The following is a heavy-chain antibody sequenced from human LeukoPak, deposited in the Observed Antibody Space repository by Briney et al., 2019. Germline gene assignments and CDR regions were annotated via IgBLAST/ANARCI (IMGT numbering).Heavy chain of an antibody. CDR1: GFTFSSYA. D-gene: IGHD5-18*01. Sequence: PGGSLRLSCAASGFTFSSYAMHWVRQAPGKGLEWVAVISYDGSNKYYADSVKGRFTISRDNSKNTLYLQMNSLRAEDTAVYYCAKDETWIQLWTNPFDYWGQGTLVTVSS. CDR2: ISYDGSNK. CDR3: AKDETWIQLWTNPFDY. J-gene: IGHJ4*02. V-gene: IGHV3-30*04.